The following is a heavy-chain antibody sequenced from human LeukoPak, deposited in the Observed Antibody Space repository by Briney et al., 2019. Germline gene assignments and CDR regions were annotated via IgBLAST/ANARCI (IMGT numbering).Heavy chain of an antibody. Sequence: SETLSLTCTVSGGSIGSYYWSWIRQPPGKGLEWIGYIYYSGSTNYNPSLKSRVTISVDTSKNQFSLKLSSVTAADTAVYYCARDSGSGSYYFDYWGQGTLVTVSS. V-gene: IGHV4-59*01. CDR3: ARDSGSGSYYFDY. CDR2: IYYSGST. CDR1: GGSIGSYY. D-gene: IGHD1-26*01. J-gene: IGHJ4*02.